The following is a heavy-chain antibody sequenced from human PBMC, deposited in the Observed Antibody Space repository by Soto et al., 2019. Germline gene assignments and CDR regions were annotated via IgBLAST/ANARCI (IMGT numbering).Heavy chain of an antibody. CDR1: GFTFDDYA. V-gene: IGHV3-9*01. CDR3: AKGAVTSIFGYFDY. J-gene: IGHJ4*02. CDR2: ISWNSGNI. D-gene: IGHD3-3*01. Sequence: EVHLVESGGGLVQPGRSLRLSCAASGFTFDDYAMHWVRQVPGKGLEWVSSISWNSGNIVYADSVKGRLTISRDSANNSLYLQMRSLRTEDTALYYCAKGAVTSIFGYFDYWGQGTLVTVSS.